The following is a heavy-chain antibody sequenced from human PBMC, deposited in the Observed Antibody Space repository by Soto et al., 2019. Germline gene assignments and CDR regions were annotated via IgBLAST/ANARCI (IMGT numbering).Heavy chain of an antibody. CDR1: GGSISSSNW. J-gene: IGHJ6*02. V-gene: IGHV4-4*02. CDR3: AGDGSVGTDENYYYYYGMDV. Sequence: SETLSLTCAVSGGSISSSNWWSWVRQPPGKGLEWIGEIYHSGSTNYNPSLKSRVTISADKSNNQFSLKLSSVTAAEKAVYYCAGDGSVGTDENYYYYYGMDVWGQGTTVTVSS. CDR2: IYHSGST. D-gene: IGHD1-1*01.